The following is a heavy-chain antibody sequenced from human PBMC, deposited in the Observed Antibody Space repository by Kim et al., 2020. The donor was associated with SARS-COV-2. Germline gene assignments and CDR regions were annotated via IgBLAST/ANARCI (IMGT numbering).Heavy chain of an antibody. V-gene: IGHV3-11*01. CDR1: GFSLSDHY. Sequence: GGSLRLSCVVSGFSLSDHYMSWVRQAPGKGLXXIAXXXASGGTIRYADSVKGRXXXSRXXXKNXXXLXXXSLXXXDTXXXYXXXDKXXXGFXXXG. CDR3: XXDKXXXGFXX. J-gene: IGHJ1*01. CDR2: XXASGGTI. D-gene: IGHD3-10*01.